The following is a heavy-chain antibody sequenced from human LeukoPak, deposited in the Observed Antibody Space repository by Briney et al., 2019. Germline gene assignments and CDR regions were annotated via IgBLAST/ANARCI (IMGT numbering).Heavy chain of an antibody. D-gene: IGHD6-13*01. CDR3: ARNGRAGSWHDY. Sequence: GGSLRLSCAASGFTFSSYGMHWVRQAPGKGLEWVAFIRYDGSNKYYADSVKGRFTISRDNAKNSLYLQMNSLRAEDTAVYYCARNGRAGSWHDYWGQGTLVTVSS. CDR2: IRYDGSNK. J-gene: IGHJ4*02. CDR1: GFTFSSYG. V-gene: IGHV3-30*02.